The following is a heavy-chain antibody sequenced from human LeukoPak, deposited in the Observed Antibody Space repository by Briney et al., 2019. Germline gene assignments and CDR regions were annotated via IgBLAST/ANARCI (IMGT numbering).Heavy chain of an antibody. Sequence: GGSLRLSCAGSGFTVSGNYMSWVRQAPGKGLEWVSGISWNSGSIGYADSVKGRFTISRDNAKNSLYLQMNSLRAEDMALYYCAKDKFPGYSGYDSHYFDYWGQGTLVTVSS. V-gene: IGHV3-9*03. CDR3: AKDKFPGYSGYDSHYFDY. CDR1: GFTVSGNY. CDR2: ISWNSGSI. D-gene: IGHD5-12*01. J-gene: IGHJ4*02.